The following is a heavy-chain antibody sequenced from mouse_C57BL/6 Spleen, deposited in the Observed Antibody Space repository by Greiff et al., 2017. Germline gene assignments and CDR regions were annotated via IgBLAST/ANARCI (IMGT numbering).Heavy chain of an antibody. CDR3: AREGTTVVAPMDY. CDR2: IYPGNGDT. D-gene: IGHD1-1*01. Sequence: QVQLQQSGPELVKPGASVQISCKASGYAFSSYWMNWVKQRPGNGLEWIGRIYPGNGDTTYNGQFKSKATLTVDKSSSTAYMQLSSLTSEDSAVYFCAREGTTVVAPMDYWGQGTSVTVSS. J-gene: IGHJ4*01. CDR1: GYAFSSYW. V-gene: IGHV1-82*01.